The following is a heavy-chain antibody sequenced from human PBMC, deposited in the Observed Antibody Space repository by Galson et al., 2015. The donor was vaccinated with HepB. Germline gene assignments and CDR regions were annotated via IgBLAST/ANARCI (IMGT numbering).Heavy chain of an antibody. Sequence: LRLSCAASGFTFSGSAIHWVRQASGKGLEWVGRIRSKASSHATAYTASLKGRFTISRDDSKNTAYLHMNSLKTEDTAVCYCARLGDLSGYSSLWGQGTLVTVSS. CDR1: GFTFSGSA. CDR2: IRSKASSHAT. J-gene: IGHJ4*02. V-gene: IGHV3-73*01. CDR3: ARLGDLSGYSSL. D-gene: IGHD6-19*01.